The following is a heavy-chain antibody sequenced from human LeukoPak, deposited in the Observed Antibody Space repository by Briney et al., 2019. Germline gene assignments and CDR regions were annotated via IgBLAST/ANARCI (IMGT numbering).Heavy chain of an antibody. Sequence: GGSLRLSCVASGFTFNSYWMSWVRQAPGKGLEWVANVQQEGSEKYYLDSVKGRFTISRDNAKNSVYLQMNRLRAEDTAVYYCATTLNVATAGYFWGQGTLVIVSS. CDR2: VQQEGSEK. D-gene: IGHD5-12*01. V-gene: IGHV3-7*01. CDR1: GFTFNSYW. CDR3: ATTLNVATAGYF. J-gene: IGHJ4*02.